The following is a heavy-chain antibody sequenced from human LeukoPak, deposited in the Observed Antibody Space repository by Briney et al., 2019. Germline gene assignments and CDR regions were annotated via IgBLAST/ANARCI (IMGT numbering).Heavy chain of an antibody. CDR1: GFTFSSYS. Sequence: GGSLRLSCAASGFTFSSYSMNWVRQAPGKGLEWVSSISSSSSYIYYADSVKGRFTISRDNSKNTLYLQMNSLRAEDTAVYYCAKDIVVVPAAMIRYYYYGMDVWGQGTTVTVSS. J-gene: IGHJ6*02. D-gene: IGHD2-2*01. CDR3: AKDIVVVPAAMIRYYYYGMDV. CDR2: ISSSSSYI. V-gene: IGHV3-21*04.